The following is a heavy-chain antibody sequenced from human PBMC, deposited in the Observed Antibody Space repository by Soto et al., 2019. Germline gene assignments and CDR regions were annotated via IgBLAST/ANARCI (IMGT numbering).Heavy chain of an antibody. V-gene: IGHV1-69*01. CDR1: GRTFSSYA. D-gene: IGHD6-13*01. CDR3: ASTIAAAGWGPCDY. Sequence: QVQLVQSGAEVKKPESSVKVSCKASGRTFSSYAISWVRQAPGQGLEWMGGIIPIFGTANYAQKFQGRVTITADESTSTAYMELSSLRSEDTAVYYCASTIAAAGWGPCDYWGQGTLVTVSS. J-gene: IGHJ4*02. CDR2: IIPIFGTA.